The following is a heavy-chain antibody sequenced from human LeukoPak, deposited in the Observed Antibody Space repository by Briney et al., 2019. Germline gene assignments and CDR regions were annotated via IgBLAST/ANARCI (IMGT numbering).Heavy chain of an antibody. D-gene: IGHD3-10*01. V-gene: IGHV3-53*01. CDR1: GFTVSSNY. Sequence: GSLRLSCAASGFTVSSNYMSWVRQAPGKGLEWVSGITNSGGTTYYADSVRGRFTISRDSSNNTLYLQMNSLRAEDTAVYYCAKESRPGVRGIIMFDYWGQGTLVTVSS. CDR3: AKESRPGVRGIIMFDY. CDR2: ITNSGGTT. J-gene: IGHJ4*02.